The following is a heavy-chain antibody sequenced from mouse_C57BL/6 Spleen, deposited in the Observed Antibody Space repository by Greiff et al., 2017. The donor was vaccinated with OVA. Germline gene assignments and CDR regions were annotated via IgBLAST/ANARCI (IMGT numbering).Heavy chain of an antibody. CDR2: INPNNGGT. CDR3: ARSRYDYGDY. V-gene: IGHV1-26*01. J-gene: IGHJ2*01. Sequence: EVQLQQSGPELVKPGASVKISCKASGYTFTDYYMNWVKQSHGKSLEWIGDINPNNGGTSYNQKFKGKATLTVDKSSSTAYMELRSLTSEDSAVYYCARSRYDYGDYWGQGTTLTVSS. CDR1: GYTFTDYY. D-gene: IGHD2-4*01.